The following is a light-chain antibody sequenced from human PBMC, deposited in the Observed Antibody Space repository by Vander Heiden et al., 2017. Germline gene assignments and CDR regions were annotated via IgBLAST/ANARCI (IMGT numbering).Light chain of an antibody. V-gene: IGKV3-15*01. CDR3: QQYNIWPPIT. CDR2: GAS. J-gene: IGKJ5*01. Sequence: EIVMTQSPATLSVSPGERATLSCRASQSVSSYLAWYQQKPGQAPRLLIYGASTRATGIPARFSGSGYGTEFSLTITSRQSEDFAVYHCQQYNIWPPITFGQGTRMEIK. CDR1: QSVSSY.